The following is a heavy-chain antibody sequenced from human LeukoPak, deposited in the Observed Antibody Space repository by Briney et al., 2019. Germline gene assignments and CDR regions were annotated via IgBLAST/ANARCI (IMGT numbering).Heavy chain of an antibody. CDR2: ITGGGDTT. CDR3: AKAANYDILTGYYLDY. D-gene: IGHD3-9*01. V-gene: IGHV3-23*01. Sequence: GGSLRLSCAASGFTFSSYAMTWVRQAPGKGLEWVSAITGGGDTTYYADSVKGRFTISRDNSKNTLYLQMNNLRAEDTAIYYCAKAANYDILTGYYLDYWSQGTLVTVSS. CDR1: GFTFSSYA. J-gene: IGHJ4*02.